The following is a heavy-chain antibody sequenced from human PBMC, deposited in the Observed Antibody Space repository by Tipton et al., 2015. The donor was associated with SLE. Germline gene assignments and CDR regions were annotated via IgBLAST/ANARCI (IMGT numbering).Heavy chain of an antibody. D-gene: IGHD4-17*01. CDR3: ARAPTTRLDY. CDR1: GFTFSTFT. V-gene: IGHV3-30*04. CDR2: IGDDGSYK. J-gene: IGHJ4*02. Sequence: SLRLSCAASGFTFSTFTFHWVRRAPGKGLEWVAVIGDDGSYKSYADSVKGRFTISRDNTESTVYLQQNSLRDEDTAVYYCARAPTTRLDYWGQGTLVSVSS.